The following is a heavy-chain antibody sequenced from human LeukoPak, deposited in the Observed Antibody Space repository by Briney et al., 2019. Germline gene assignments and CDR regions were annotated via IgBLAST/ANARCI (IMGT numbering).Heavy chain of an antibody. J-gene: IGHJ4*02. CDR3: ASEGYGY. D-gene: IGHD5-18*01. V-gene: IGHV3-30*01. CDR2: ISYDGSNK. Sequence: PGRSLRLSCAASGFTFSSYAMHWVRQAPGKGLEWVAVISYDGSNKYYADSVKGRFTISRDNSKNTLYLQMNSLRAGDTAVYYCASEGYGYWGQGTLVTVSS. CDR1: GFTFSSYA.